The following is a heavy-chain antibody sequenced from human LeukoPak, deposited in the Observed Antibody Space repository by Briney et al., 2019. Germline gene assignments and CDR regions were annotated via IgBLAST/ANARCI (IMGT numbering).Heavy chain of an antibody. CDR1: GYTFTSYA. J-gene: IGHJ6*03. V-gene: IGHV1-18*01. D-gene: IGHD1-20*01. CDR3: ARVPRVYNWKDGDYYYYMDV. Sequence: GASVKVSCKASGYTFTSYAMNWVRQAPGQGLEWMGWISTYSGNTNYTQKLQGRVTMTTDTSTSTAYMELRSLRSDDTAVYYCARVPRVYNWKDGDYYYYMDVWGKGTTVTVSS. CDR2: ISTYSGNT.